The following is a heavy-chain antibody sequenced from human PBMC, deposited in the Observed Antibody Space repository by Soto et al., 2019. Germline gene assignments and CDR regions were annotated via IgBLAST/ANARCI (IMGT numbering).Heavy chain of an antibody. CDR2: ISSSGSTI. CDR3: ARTDWNSPVDY. Sequence: PGGALRLSCADSGFTFSDYYMSWIRQAPGKGLEWVSYISSSGSTIYYADSVKGRFTISRDNAKNSLYLQMNSLRAEDTAVYYCARTDWNSPVDYWGQGTLVTVSS. J-gene: IGHJ4*02. CDR1: GFTFSDYY. D-gene: IGHD1-7*01. V-gene: IGHV3-11*01.